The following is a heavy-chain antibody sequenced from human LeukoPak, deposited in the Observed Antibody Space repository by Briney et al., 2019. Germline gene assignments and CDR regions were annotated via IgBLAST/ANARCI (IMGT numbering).Heavy chain of an antibody. CDR1: GYTFNSYA. Sequence: ASVKVSCKASGYTFNSYAMNWVRQAPGQGLEWMGWINTNTGNPTYAQGFTGRFVFSLDTSVSTAYLQISSLKAEDTAVYYCACIEHGKDFDYWGQGTLVTVSS. D-gene: IGHD1-26*01. CDR3: ACIEHGKDFDY. V-gene: IGHV7-4-1*02. J-gene: IGHJ4*02. CDR2: INTNTGNP.